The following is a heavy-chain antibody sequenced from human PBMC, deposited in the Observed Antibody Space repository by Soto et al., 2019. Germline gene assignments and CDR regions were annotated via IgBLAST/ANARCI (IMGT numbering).Heavy chain of an antibody. CDR3: PRERYRGYNFCLAFDT. CDR2: TYYRSKWYN. D-gene: IGHD3-22*01. Sequence: SQTLSLTCAISGDSVSSNSAAWNWIRQSPSRGLEWLGRTYYRSKWYNDYAVSVKSRITINPDTSKNQFSLQLNSVTPEDTAVYFCPRERYRGYNFCLAFDTWGEARIVTVS. J-gene: IGHJ3*02. CDR1: GDSVSSNSAA. V-gene: IGHV6-1*01.